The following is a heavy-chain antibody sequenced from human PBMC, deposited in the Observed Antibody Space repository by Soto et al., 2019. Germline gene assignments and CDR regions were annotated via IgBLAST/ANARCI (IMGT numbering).Heavy chain of an antibody. CDR3: AREASMITFRSPIDY. J-gene: IGHJ4*02. Sequence: PGGSLRLSCAASGFTFSSYWMHWVRQAPGKGLVWVSRINSDGSSTSYADSVKGRFTISRDNAKNTLYLQMNSLRAEDTAVYYCAREASMITFRSPIDYWSQGTLVTVSS. CDR2: INSDGSST. CDR1: GFTFSSYW. V-gene: IGHV3-74*01. D-gene: IGHD3-16*01.